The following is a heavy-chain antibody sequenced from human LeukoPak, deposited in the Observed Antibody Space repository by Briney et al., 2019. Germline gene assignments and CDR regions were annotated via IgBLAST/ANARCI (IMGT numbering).Heavy chain of an antibody. V-gene: IGHV5-51*01. CDR3: ARSRETRGTYSSGWKDAFDI. CDR1: GYSFTSYW. D-gene: IGHD6-19*01. CDR2: IYPGDSDT. Sequence: GESLKISCEGSGYSFTSYWIGWVRQMPGRGLEWMGIIYPGDSDTRYSPSFQGQVTISADKSISTAYLQWSSLKASDTAMYYCARSRETRGTYSSGWKDAFDIWGQGTMVTVSS. J-gene: IGHJ3*02.